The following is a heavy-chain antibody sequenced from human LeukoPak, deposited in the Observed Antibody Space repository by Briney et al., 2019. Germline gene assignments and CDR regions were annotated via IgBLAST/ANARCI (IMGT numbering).Heavy chain of an antibody. Sequence: GGSLRLSCAASGFTFSNYAMSWVRQAPGKGLEWVLGISGSGGTTYYADSVKGRFTISRDNSKNTLYLQMNSLRAEDTAVYYCAKDRIVVVTAILEYWGQGTLVTVSS. CDR1: GFTFSNYA. J-gene: IGHJ4*02. V-gene: IGHV3-23*01. CDR3: AKDRIVVVTAILEY. CDR2: ISGSGGTT. D-gene: IGHD2-21*02.